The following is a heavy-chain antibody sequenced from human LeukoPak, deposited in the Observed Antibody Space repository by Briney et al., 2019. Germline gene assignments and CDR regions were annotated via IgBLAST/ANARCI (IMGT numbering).Heavy chain of an antibody. V-gene: IGHV3-23*01. Sequence: GGSLRLSCAASGFTFSSYAMSWVRQAPGKGLEWVSAISGSGGSTYYADSVKGRFTISRDNSKNTLYLQMNSLRAEDTAVYYCAKAAYDYVWRSYRGVEYYFDYWGQGTLVTVSS. CDR2: ISGSGGST. D-gene: IGHD3-16*02. J-gene: IGHJ4*02. CDR3: AKAAYDYVWRSYRGVEYYFDY. CDR1: GFTFSSYA.